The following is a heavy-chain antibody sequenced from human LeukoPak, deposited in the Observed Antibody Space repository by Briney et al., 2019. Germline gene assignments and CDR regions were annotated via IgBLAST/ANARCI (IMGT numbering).Heavy chain of an antibody. V-gene: IGHV4-61*08. CDR2: IYNNEST. Sequence: SETLSLTYTVSGGSINSGGYFWNWIRQTPGEGLEWIGYIYNNESTYYNPSLKSRVTISVDTSKNQFSLKLSSVTAADTAVYYCARVLAARLGGYFDYWGQGTLVTVSS. J-gene: IGHJ4*02. D-gene: IGHD6-6*01. CDR1: GGSINSGGYF. CDR3: ARVLAARLGGYFDY.